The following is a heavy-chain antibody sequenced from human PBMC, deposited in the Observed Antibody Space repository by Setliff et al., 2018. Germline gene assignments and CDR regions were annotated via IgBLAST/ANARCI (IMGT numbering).Heavy chain of an antibody. CDR3: ARASRFGTTVYRGDYYMDV. V-gene: IGHV7-4-1*02. CDR2: INTITGNP. Sequence: GASVKVSCKASGYTFSSYAMNWVRQAPGQGLEWMGRINTITGNPTYAQGFTGRFVFSLDTSVSTAYLQISSLKAEDTAVYYCARASRFGTTVYRGDYYMDVWGKGTTVTVSS. J-gene: IGHJ6*03. CDR1: GYTFSSYA. D-gene: IGHD4-4*01.